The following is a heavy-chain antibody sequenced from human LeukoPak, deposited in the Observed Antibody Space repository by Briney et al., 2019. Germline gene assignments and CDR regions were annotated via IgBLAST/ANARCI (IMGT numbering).Heavy chain of an antibody. CDR3: ARPGDYYYGMDV. CDR2: IIPIFGTA. CDR1: GGTFSSYA. J-gene: IGHJ6*02. Sequence: SVKVSCKASGGTFSSYAISWVRQAPGQGLEWMGGIIPIFGTANYAQKFQGRVTITADESTSTAYMELSSLRSEDTAVYYCARPGDYYYGMDVWGQGTTVTVSS. D-gene: IGHD3-10*01. V-gene: IGHV1-69*13.